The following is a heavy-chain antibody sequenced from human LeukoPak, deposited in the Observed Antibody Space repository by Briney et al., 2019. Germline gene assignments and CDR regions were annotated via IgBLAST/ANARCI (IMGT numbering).Heavy chain of an antibody. D-gene: IGHD3-16*01. CDR1: GGSISTYY. Sequence: PSETLSLTCTVSGGSISTYYWSWIRQPPGKGLEWIGYVYYTGSTNNNPSLKSRVTISVDTSKNQFSLRLSFVTAADTPVYYCARVGEGSFDIWGQGTLVTVSS. V-gene: IGHV4-59*01. CDR3: ARVGEGSFDI. J-gene: IGHJ3*02. CDR2: VYYTGST.